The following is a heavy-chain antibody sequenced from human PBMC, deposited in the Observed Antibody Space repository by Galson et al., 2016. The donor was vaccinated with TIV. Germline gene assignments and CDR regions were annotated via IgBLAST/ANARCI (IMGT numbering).Heavy chain of an antibody. CDR3: AREMPATFFSDY. D-gene: IGHD2-2*01. Sequence: SVKVSCKASGYTFTSYHLHWVRQAPGQGLEWMGIIKDTGVTTTYPQRFQGRLTITRDTSTTTVYMELSSLRSEDTAVYYCAREMPATFFSDYWGQGTLVTVSS. CDR1: GYTFTSYH. V-gene: IGHV1-46*01. J-gene: IGHJ4*02. CDR2: IKDTGVTT.